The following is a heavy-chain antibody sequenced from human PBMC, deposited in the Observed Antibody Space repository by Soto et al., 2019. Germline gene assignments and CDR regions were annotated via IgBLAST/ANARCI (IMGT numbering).Heavy chain of an antibody. J-gene: IGHJ3*02. CDR2: IYYSGST. Sequence: QLQLQESGPGLVKPSETLSLTCTVSGGSISSSSYYWGWIRQPPGKGLEWIGSIYYSGSTYYNPSLTSRVTISVDTSKNQFSLKLSSVTAADTAVYYCARLSYSSSTNAFDIWGQGTMVTVSS. V-gene: IGHV4-39*01. CDR3: ARLSYSSSTNAFDI. D-gene: IGHD6-6*01. CDR1: GGSISSSSYY.